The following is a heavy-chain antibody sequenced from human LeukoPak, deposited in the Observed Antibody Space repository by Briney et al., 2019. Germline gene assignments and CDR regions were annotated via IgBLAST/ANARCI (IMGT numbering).Heavy chain of an antibody. CDR3: AKVENYYGSGSCYFDY. D-gene: IGHD3-10*01. J-gene: IGHJ4*02. Sequence: QSGGSLRLSCAASGFTFSSYAMSWVRQAPGKGLEWVSAISGSGGSTYYADSVKGRFTISRDNSKNTLYLQMNSLRAEDTAVYYCAKVENYYGSGSCYFDYWGQGTLVTVSS. CDR1: GFTFSSYA. V-gene: IGHV3-23*01. CDR2: ISGSGGST.